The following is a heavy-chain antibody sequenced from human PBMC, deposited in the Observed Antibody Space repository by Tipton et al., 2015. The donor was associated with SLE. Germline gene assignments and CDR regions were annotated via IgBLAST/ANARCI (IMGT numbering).Heavy chain of an antibody. CDR3: ARDHGDYVGAFSI. V-gene: IGHV4-31*03. Sequence: TLSLTCTVSGDSITSDGYYWSWFRQHPGKGLEWIGYIYYSGTSHFNPSLTSRLAISVDTSKSQFSLKLTSVTATDTGVYYCARDHGDYVGAFSIWGQGTIITVSS. D-gene: IGHD4-17*01. CDR1: GDSITSDGYY. J-gene: IGHJ3*02. CDR2: IYYSGTS.